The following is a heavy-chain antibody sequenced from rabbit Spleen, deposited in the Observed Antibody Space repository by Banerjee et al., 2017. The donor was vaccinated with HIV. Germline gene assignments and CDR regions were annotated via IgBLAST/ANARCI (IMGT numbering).Heavy chain of an antibody. D-gene: IGHD6-1*01. CDR3: ARDGAGSGSYGWTDLGL. Sequence: QEQLVESGGGLVKPEGSLKLSCTASGFSFSSSYYMCWVRQAPGKGLEWIGCIYTGSGYTYYASWVNGRFTISKTSSTTVTLQMTSLTVADTATWFCARDGAGSGSYGWTDLGLWGQGTLVTVS. J-gene: IGHJ3*01. CDR2: IYTGSGYT. CDR1: GFSFSSSYY. V-gene: IGHV1S45*01.